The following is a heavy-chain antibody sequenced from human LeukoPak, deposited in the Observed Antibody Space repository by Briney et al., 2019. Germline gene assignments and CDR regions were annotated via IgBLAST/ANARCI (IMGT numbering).Heavy chain of an antibody. V-gene: IGHV3-23*01. J-gene: IGHJ4*02. D-gene: IGHD3-3*01. CDR2: ISGSGGST. Sequence: GGSLRLSCAASGFTFSSYAMSWVRQAPGEGLEWVSSISGSGGSTYYADSVKGRFTISRDSSKNTLYLQMNSLRAEDTAVYYCAKVGPSGSSYYDFWSANYWGQGTLVTVSS. CDR3: AKVGPSGSSYYDFWSANY. CDR1: GFTFSSYA.